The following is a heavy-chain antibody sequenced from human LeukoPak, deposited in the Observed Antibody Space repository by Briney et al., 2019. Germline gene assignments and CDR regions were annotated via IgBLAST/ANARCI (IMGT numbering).Heavy chain of an antibody. CDR2: IYYSGST. J-gene: IGHJ5*02. V-gene: IGHV4-39*01. Sequence: SETLSLTCTVSGGSISSSSYYWGWIRQPPGKGLEWIGSIYYSGSTYYNPSLKSRVTISVDTSKNQFSLKLSSVTAADTAVYYGARQGGPNWFDPWGQGTLVTVSS. CDR1: GGSISSSSYY. CDR3: ARQGGPNWFDP.